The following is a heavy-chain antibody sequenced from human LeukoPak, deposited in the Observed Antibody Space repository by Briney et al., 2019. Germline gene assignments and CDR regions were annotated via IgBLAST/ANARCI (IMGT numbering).Heavy chain of an antibody. CDR2: IIPIFGTA. J-gene: IGHJ5*02. CDR1: GGTFSSYA. V-gene: IGHV1-69*01. Sequence: GASVKVSCKASGGTFSSYAISWVRQAPGQGLELMGGIIPIFGTANYAQKFQGRVTITADESTSTAYMELSSLRSEDTAVYYCARDGYYDFWSGYPNWFDPWGQGTLVTVSS. D-gene: IGHD3-3*01. CDR3: ARDGYYDFWSGYPNWFDP.